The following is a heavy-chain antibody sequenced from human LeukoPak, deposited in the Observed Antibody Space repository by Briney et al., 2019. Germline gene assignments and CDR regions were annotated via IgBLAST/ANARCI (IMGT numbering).Heavy chain of an antibody. CDR3: ARMASSGYHFDY. D-gene: IGHD3-22*01. Sequence: ESGPALVKPTQTLTLTCTFSGFSLSTSGMCVSWIRQPPGKALEWLSRIDWDEDKYYSTSLKTRLTISKDTSKNQVVLTMTNMDPVDTATYYCARMASSGYHFDYWGQGTLVTVSS. CDR2: IDWDEDK. J-gene: IGHJ4*02. V-gene: IGHV2-70*11. CDR1: GFSLSTSGMC.